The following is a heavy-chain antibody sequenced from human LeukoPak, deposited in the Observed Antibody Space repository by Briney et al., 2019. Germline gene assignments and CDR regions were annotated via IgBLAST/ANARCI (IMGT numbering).Heavy chain of an antibody. Sequence: SETLSLTCTVSGGSISSSSYYWGWIRQPPGKGLEWIGSIYYSGNTYYNPSLKSRVTISVDTSKNQFSLKLSSVTAADTAVYYCARRTDCSSTSCYLGYFDYWGQGTLVTVSS. CDR3: ARRTDCSSTSCYLGYFDY. D-gene: IGHD2-2*01. J-gene: IGHJ4*02. CDR1: GGSISSSSYY. CDR2: IYYSGNT. V-gene: IGHV4-39*01.